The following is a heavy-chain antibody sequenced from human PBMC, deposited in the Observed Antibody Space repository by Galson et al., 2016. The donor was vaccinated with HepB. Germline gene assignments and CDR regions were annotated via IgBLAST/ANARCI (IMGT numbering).Heavy chain of an antibody. Sequence: SETLSLTCTVSGGSISGYYWTWIRQSAGGGLEWHGRSYGPENIRYNPSLESRASMSLDMSKSQISLEVRSVTAADTAVYYCARGAPLGDYYHYMDVWGKGTSVTVSS. CDR1: GGSISGYY. D-gene: IGHD1-26*01. CDR2: SYGPENI. V-gene: IGHV4-4*07. CDR3: ARGAPLGDYYHYMDV. J-gene: IGHJ6*03.